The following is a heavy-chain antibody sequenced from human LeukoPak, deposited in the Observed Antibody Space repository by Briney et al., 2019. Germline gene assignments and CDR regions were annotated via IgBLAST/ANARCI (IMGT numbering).Heavy chain of an antibody. J-gene: IGHJ4*02. D-gene: IGHD5-24*01. CDR3: ARSVEMATIPFDS. CDR1: GYSISRGYY. V-gene: IGHV4-38-2*02. Sequence: SETLSLTCTVSGYSISRGYYWGWTRHPPGTGLECIGSIYHSARTYYNPSLNSRVTISVDTSKNQFSLKLSSVTAADTAVYYGARSVEMATIPFDSWGRGTPVTGSS. CDR2: IYHSART.